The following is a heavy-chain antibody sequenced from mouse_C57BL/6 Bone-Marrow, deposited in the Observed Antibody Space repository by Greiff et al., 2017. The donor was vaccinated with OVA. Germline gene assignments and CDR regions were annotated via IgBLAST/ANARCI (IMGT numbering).Heavy chain of an antibody. CDR2: IYPGDGDT. V-gene: IGHV1-80*01. Sequence: QVQLKASGAELVKPGASVKISCKASGYAFSSYWMNWVKQRPGKGLEWIGQIYPGDGDTNYNGKFKGKATLTADKSSSTAYMQLSSLTSEDSAVYFCAREDDGYYDYWGQGTTLTVSS. CDR3: AREDDGYYDY. J-gene: IGHJ2*01. CDR1: GYAFSSYW. D-gene: IGHD2-3*01.